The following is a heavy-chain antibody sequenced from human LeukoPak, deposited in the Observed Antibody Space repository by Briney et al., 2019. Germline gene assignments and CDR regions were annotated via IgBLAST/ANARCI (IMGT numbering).Heavy chain of an antibody. J-gene: IGHJ4*02. V-gene: IGHV3-66*02. CDR2: ISTSGST. Sequence: GGSLRLSCAASGFTVSSNYMSWVRQAPGKGLEWVSVISTSGSTYYADSVKGRFTISRDNSKNTLYLQMHSLRPEDTAVYYCERSLYYYDSSGYYYYWGQGTLVTVSS. CDR3: ERSLYYYDSSGYYYY. CDR1: GFTVSSNY. D-gene: IGHD3-22*01.